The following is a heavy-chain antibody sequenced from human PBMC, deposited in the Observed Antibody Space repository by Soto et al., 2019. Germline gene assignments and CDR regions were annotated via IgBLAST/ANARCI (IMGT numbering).Heavy chain of an antibody. CDR2: ISSSSAYI. Sequence: GGSLRLSCAASGFTFRSFTMNWVRQAPGKGLEWVSTISSSSAYIYYTDALRGCFTISRDNAKNSLHLQMNSLRAEDTAVYYCTRDASRDSSARGWFDPWGPGTLVTVS. CDR1: GFTFRSFT. D-gene: IGHD6-13*01. CDR3: TRDASRDSSARGWFDP. J-gene: IGHJ5*02. V-gene: IGHV3-21*01.